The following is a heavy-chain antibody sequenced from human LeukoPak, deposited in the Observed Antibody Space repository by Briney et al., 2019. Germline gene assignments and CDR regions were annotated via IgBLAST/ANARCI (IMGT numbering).Heavy chain of an antibody. CDR3: ARAFADFWSGKHLDY. D-gene: IGHD3-3*01. CDR2: IYHSGST. J-gene: IGHJ4*02. CDR1: GGSISSSNW. V-gene: IGHV4-4*02. Sequence: PLETLSLTCAVSGGSISSSNWWSWVRQPPGKGLEWIGEIYHSGSTNYNPSLKSRVTISVDKSKNQFSLKLSSVTAADTAVYYCARAFADFWSGKHLDYWGQGTLVTVSS.